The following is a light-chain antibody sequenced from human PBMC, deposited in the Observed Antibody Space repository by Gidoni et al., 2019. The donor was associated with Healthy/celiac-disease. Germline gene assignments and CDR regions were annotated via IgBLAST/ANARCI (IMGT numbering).Light chain of an antibody. J-gene: IGKJ2*03. V-gene: IGKV3-20*01. CDR1: QSVSSSY. CDR2: GAS. Sequence: EIALTQSPGTLSLSPGERATLSCRASQSVSSSYLAVYQQKPGPAPRLLIYGASSRATGIPDSFSGSGSGTDFTLTISRLEPEDFAVYYCQQYGSSPYSFXQGTKLEIK. CDR3: QQYGSSPYS.